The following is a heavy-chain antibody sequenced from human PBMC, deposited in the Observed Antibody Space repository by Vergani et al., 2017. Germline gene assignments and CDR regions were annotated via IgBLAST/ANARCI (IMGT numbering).Heavy chain of an antibody. J-gene: IGHJ4*02. V-gene: IGHV1-46*01. CDR2: INPSGGST. CDR1: GYTFTSYY. CDR3: ARAPSARITIFGVVMGDFDY. D-gene: IGHD3-3*01. Sequence: QVQLVQSGAEVKKPGASVKVSCKASGYTFTSYYMHWVRQAPGQGLEWMGIINPSGGSTSYAQKFQGRVTMTRDTSTSTVYMELSSLISEDTAVYYCARAPSARITIFGVVMGDFDYWGQGTLVTVSS.